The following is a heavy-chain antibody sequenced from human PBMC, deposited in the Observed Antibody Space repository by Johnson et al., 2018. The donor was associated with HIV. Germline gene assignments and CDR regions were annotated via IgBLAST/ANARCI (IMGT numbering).Heavy chain of an antibody. J-gene: IGHJ3*02. V-gene: IGHV3-11*04. CDR2: ISRGGSSASVI. Sequence: QVQLVESGGGLVKPGGSLRLSCAASGFSFSDYFVSWIRQAPGKGLEWVSYISRGGSSASVIYYADSVKGRFTISRDNSKNTLYLQMNSLTGEDTAIYYCARGPPLQWELRGNAFDIWGQGTMVTVSS. D-gene: IGHD1-26*01. CDR1: GFSFSDYF. CDR3: ARGPPLQWELRGNAFDI.